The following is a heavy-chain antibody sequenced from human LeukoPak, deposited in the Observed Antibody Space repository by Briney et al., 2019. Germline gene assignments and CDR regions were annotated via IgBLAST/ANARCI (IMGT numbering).Heavy chain of an antibody. CDR3: ARDYCSSTSCYFDY. Sequence: ASVRVSSKASGYSFTTYGISWVRQAPGQGLERMGWISAYNANTNYALKLQGRVTMTTDTSTSTAYMELRSLRSDDTAVYYCARDYCSSTSCYFDYWGQGTLVTVSS. D-gene: IGHD2-2*01. J-gene: IGHJ4*02. V-gene: IGHV1-18*01. CDR2: ISAYNANT. CDR1: GYSFTTYG.